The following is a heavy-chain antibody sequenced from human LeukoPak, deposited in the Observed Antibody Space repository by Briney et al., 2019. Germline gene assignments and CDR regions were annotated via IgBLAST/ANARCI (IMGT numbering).Heavy chain of an antibody. D-gene: IGHD2-2*01. J-gene: IGHJ4*02. CDR2: IRSKANSYAT. Sequence: GGSLRLYCAASGFTFSGSAMHWVRQASGKGLEWVGRIRSKANSYATAYAASVKGRFTISRDDSKNTAYLQMNSLKTEDTAVYYCTRLGDCRSTSCYGYWGQGTLVTVSS. V-gene: IGHV3-73*01. CDR3: TRLGDCRSTSCYGY. CDR1: GFTFSGSA.